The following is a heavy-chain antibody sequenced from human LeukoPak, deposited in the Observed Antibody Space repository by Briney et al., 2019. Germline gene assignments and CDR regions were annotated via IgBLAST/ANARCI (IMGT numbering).Heavy chain of an antibody. CDR3: ARGARRNYYDSSGYYGY. Sequence: ASVRVSCTASGGTFSSYGISWVRQAPGQGLEWMGWISGYSGNTNYADKAQGRVTMTTDTSKSTVYMELRSLRADDTAVYYCARGARRNYYDSSGYYGYWGQGTLVTVSS. CDR1: GGTFSSYG. J-gene: IGHJ4*02. D-gene: IGHD3-22*01. V-gene: IGHV1-18*01. CDR2: ISGYSGNT.